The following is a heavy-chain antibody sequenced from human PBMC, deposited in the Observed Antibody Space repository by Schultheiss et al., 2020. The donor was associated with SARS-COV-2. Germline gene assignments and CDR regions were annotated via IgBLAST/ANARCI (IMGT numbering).Heavy chain of an antibody. J-gene: IGHJ6*02. D-gene: IGHD3-3*01. V-gene: IGHV3-30*04. CDR3: ARSGAPSYYDFWSYYYYGMDV. CDR2: ISYDGSNK. CDR1: GFTFSSYA. Sequence: GESLKISCAASGFTFSSYAMHWVRQAPGKGLEWVAVISYDGSNKYYADSVKGRFTISRDNSKNTLYLQMNSLRAEDTAVYYCARSGAPSYYDFWSYYYYGMDVWGQGTTVTVSS.